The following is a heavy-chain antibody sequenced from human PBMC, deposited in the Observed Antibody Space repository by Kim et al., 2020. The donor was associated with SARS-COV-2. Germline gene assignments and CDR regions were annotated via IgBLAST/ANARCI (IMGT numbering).Heavy chain of an antibody. CDR3: ARERDSSGYCDY. V-gene: IGHV4-38-2*02. CDR2: IYHSGST. D-gene: IGHD3-22*01. Sequence: SETLSLTCTVSGYSISSGYYWGWIRQPPGTGLEWIGSIYHSGSTYYNPSLKSRVTISVDTSKNQFSLKLSSVTAADTAVYYCARERDSSGYCDYWGQGTLVTVSP. CDR1: GYSISSGYY. J-gene: IGHJ4*02.